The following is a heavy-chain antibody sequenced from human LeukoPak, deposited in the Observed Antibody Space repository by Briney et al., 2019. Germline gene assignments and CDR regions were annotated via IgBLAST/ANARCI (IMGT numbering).Heavy chain of an antibody. CDR2: IYTSGST. V-gene: IGHV4-61*02. D-gene: IGHD1-26*01. J-gene: IGHJ3*02. Sequence: SETLSLTCTVSGGSISSGSYYWSWIRQPAGKGLEWIGRIYTSGSTNYNPSLKSRVTISVDTSKNQFSLKLSSVTAAGTAVYYCAREGFNREIDIWGQGTMVTVSS. CDR3: AREGFNREIDI. CDR1: GGSISSGSYY.